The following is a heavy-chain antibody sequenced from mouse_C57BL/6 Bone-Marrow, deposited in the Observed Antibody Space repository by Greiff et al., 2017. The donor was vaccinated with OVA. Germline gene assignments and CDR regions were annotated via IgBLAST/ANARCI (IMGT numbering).Heavy chain of an antibody. CDR2: IDPSDSYT. Sequence: QVQLQQPGAELVKPGASVKLSCKASGYTFTSYWMQWVKQRPGQGLEWIGEIDPSDSYTNYNQKFKGKATLTVDTASSTAYMQLSSLTSEDSAVYYCARSPYGYDSYYFDYWGQGTTLTVSS. D-gene: IGHD2-2*01. CDR3: ARSPYGYDSYYFDY. V-gene: IGHV1-50*01. CDR1: GYTFTSYW. J-gene: IGHJ2*01.